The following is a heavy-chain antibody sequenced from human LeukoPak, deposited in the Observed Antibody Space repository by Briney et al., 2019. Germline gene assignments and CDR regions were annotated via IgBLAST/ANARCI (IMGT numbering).Heavy chain of an antibody. J-gene: IGHJ4*02. D-gene: IGHD3-22*01. V-gene: IGHV3-30*18. CDR2: ISYDGSNK. CDR1: GFTFSSYG. CDR3: AKGDYYYDSSGNDY. Sequence: GGFLRLSCAASGFTFSSYGMHWVRQAPGKGLEWVAVISYDGSNKYYADSVKGRFTISRDNSKNTLYLQMNSLRAEDTAVYYCAKGDYYYDSSGNDYWGQGTLVTVSS.